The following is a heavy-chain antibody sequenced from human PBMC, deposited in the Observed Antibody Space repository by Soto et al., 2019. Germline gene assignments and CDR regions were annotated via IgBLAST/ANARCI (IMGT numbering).Heavy chain of an antibody. CDR1: GYSFTSYW. D-gene: IGHD5-18*01. V-gene: IGHV5-51*01. CDR2: IYPGDSDT. J-gene: IGHJ6*02. CDR3: ARHSGGYSYGISGYDDYYYYGMDV. Sequence: GESLKISCKGSGYSFTSYWIGWVRQMPGKGLEWMGIIYPGDSDTRYSPSFQGQVTISADKSISTAYLQWSSLKASDTAMYYCARHSGGYSYGISGYDDYYYYGMDVWGQGTTVTVSS.